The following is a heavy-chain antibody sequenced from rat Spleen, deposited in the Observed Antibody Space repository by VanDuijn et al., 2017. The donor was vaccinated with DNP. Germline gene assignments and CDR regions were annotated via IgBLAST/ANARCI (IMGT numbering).Heavy chain of an antibody. CDR3: AKHDGTEGIDFDY. CDR2: ISYDGSST. Sequence: EVQLVESGGGPVQPGRSLKLSCVASGFIFSNYWMTWIRQAPGKGLEWVATISYDGSSTYYRDSVKGRFTISRDNAKSSLSLKMDSLRSEDTATYYCAKHDGTEGIDFDYWGQGVMVTVSS. CDR1: GFIFSNYW. V-gene: IGHV5-29*01. J-gene: IGHJ2*01. D-gene: IGHD1-11*01.